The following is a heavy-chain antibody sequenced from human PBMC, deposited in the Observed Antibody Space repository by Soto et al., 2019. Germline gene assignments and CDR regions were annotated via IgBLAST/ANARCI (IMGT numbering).Heavy chain of an antibody. J-gene: IGHJ6*03. D-gene: IGHD3-16*01. Sequence: QVHLVESGGDLVKPGGSLRLSCVASGFSFSDYSMTWMRQAPGGGLDFVAFISNTAITDYYADSVKGRFTISRDNARNSVYLQLASLRAEDAAVYYCARDLLQMLSPKHYYYYLDFWGTGTTVTVSS. CDR2: ISNTAITD. CDR3: ARDLLQMLSPKHYYYYLDF. V-gene: IGHV3-11*01. CDR1: GFSFSDYS.